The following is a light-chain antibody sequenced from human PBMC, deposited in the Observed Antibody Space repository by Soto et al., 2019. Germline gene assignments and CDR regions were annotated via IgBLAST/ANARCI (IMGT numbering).Light chain of an antibody. CDR3: QQLNSYPIT. J-gene: IGKJ5*01. CDR1: QGIASY. CDR2: DAS. V-gene: IGKV1-9*01. Sequence: DVPLTQSPSFLSASVGDRVTITCRASQGIASYLAWYQQKPGRAPKLLIYDASTLQSGVPSRFSGSRSGTEFTLTISSLQPEDFATYYCQQLNSYPITFGQGTRLEIK.